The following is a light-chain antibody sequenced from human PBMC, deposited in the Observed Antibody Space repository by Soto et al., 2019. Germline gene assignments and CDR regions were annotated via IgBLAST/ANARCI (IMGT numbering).Light chain of an antibody. V-gene: IGLV2-8*01. CDR3: ASYAGGNQV. CDR2: EVT. Sequence: QSALTQPPSASGSPGQSVTISCTGTSSDVGGYNFVSWYQQHPGKAPKLIIFEVTKRPSGVPDRFSGSKSGNTASPTVSGLLAEDEADYYCASYAGGNQVFGTGTKVTVL. J-gene: IGLJ1*01. CDR1: SSDVGGYNF.